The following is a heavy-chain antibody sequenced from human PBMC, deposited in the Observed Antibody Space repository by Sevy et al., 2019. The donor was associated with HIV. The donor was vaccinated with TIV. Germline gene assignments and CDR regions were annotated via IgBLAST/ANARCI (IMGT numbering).Heavy chain of an antibody. CDR3: ARASIRFLEWNWFDP. CDR2: ISSSGSTI. J-gene: IGHJ5*02. CDR1: GFTFNDYY. V-gene: IGHV3-11*01. D-gene: IGHD3-3*01. Sequence: GGSLRLSCAASGFTFNDYYMSWIRQAPGKGLEWVSYISSSGSTIYYADSVKGRFTISRDNAKNSLYLQMNSLRAEDTAVYYCARASIRFLEWNWFDPWGQGTLVTVSS.